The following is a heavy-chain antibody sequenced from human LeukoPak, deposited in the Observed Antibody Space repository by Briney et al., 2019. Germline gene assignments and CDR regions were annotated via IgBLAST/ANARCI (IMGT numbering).Heavy chain of an antibody. J-gene: IGHJ4*02. Sequence: GGSLRLSCAASGFTISSHWMSWVRQAPGKGLEWVANIKEDGSQKYYVDSAKGRFTTSRDNAKNSLYLQMNSLRAEDTAVYYCARRNNFDYWGQGTLVTVSS. CDR1: GFTISSHW. CDR2: IKEDGSQK. CDR3: ARRNNFDY. V-gene: IGHV3-7*04.